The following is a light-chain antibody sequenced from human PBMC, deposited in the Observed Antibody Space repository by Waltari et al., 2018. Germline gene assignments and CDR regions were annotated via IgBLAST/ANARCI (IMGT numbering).Light chain of an antibody. CDR2: EVN. CDR1: SSDVGGYNY. J-gene: IGLJ3*02. V-gene: IGLV2-14*01. Sequence: QSALTQPASVSGSPGPSITISCTGTSSDVGGYNYVSWYQHLPGTAPKVMIYEVNNRPSGVSNRFSGSKSGNTASLTISGLQAEDEADYYCTSPTSSRTWVFGGGTKLTVL. CDR3: TSPTSSRTWV.